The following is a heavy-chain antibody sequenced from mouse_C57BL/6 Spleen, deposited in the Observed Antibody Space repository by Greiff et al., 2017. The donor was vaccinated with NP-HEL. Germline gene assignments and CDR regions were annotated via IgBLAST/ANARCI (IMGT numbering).Heavy chain of an antibody. CDR1: GYTFTSYW. J-gene: IGHJ2*01. V-gene: IGHV1-52*01. Sequence: VQLQQPGAELVRPGSSVKLSCKASGYTFTSYWMHWVKQRPIQGLEWIGNIDPSDSETHYNQKFKDKATLTVDKSSSTAYMQLSSLTSEDSAVYYCAREYGNYLDYWGQGTTLTVSS. D-gene: IGHD2-1*01. CDR3: AREYGNYLDY. CDR2: IDPSDSET.